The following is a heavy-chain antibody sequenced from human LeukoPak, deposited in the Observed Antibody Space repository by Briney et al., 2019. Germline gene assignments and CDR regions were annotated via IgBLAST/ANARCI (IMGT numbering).Heavy chain of an antibody. CDR2: ISGSGGST. J-gene: IGHJ4*02. V-gene: IGHV3-23*01. CDR3: AKGGDYYGSGSPFDY. Sequence: GGSLRLSGAASGFTFSSYAMGWVRQAPGKGLEWVSAISGSGGSTYYADSVKGRFTISRDNSKNTLYLQMNSLRAEDTAVYYCAKGGDYYGSGSPFDYWGQGTLVTVSS. CDR1: GFTFSSYA. D-gene: IGHD3-10*01.